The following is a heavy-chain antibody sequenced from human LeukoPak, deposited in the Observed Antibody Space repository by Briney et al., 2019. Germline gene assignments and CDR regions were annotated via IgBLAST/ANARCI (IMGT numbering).Heavy chain of an antibody. CDR3: ARVRGIAVAGTNRWFDP. J-gene: IGHJ5*02. D-gene: IGHD6-19*01. CDR1: GYTFTSYD. CDR2: MNPNSGNT. Sequence: ASVKVSCKASGYTFTSYDINWVRQATGQGLAWMGWMNPNSGNTGYAQKFQGRVTMTRNTSISTAYMELSSLRSEDTAVYYCARVRGIAVAGTNRWFDPWGQGTLVTVSS. V-gene: IGHV1-8*01.